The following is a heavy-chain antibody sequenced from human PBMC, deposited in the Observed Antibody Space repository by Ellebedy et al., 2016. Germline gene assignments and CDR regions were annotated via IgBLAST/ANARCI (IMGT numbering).Heavy chain of an antibody. D-gene: IGHD3-22*01. CDR3: AHSGTYYYDSSGSYFDY. V-gene: IGHV2-5*01. CDR1: GFSLSTSGVG. Sequence: SGPTLVKPTQTLTLTCTFSGFSLSTSGVGVGWIRQPPGKALEWLALIYWNDDKRYSPSLKSRLTITKDTSTNQVVLTMTNMDPVDTATYYCAHSGTYYYDSSGSYFDYWGQGTLVTVSS. CDR2: IYWNDDK. J-gene: IGHJ4*02.